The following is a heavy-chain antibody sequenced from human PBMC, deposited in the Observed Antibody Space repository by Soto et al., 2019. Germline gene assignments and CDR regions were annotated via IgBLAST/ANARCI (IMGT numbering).Heavy chain of an antibody. CDR1: GGSISSYY. CDR2: IYTSGST. Sequence: SETLSLTCTVSGGSISSYYWSWIRQPAGKGLEWIGRIYTSGSTNYNPSLKSRVTMSVDTSKNQFSLKLSSVTAADTAVYDCARDGDYDSSGPKGYYYYYYGMDVWGQGTTVTVSS. D-gene: IGHD3-22*01. CDR3: ARDGDYDSSGPKGYYYYYYGMDV. V-gene: IGHV4-4*07. J-gene: IGHJ6*02.